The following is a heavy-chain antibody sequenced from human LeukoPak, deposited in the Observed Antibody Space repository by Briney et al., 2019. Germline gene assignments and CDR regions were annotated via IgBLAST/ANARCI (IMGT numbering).Heavy chain of an antibody. CDR3: AKVWYYYDSSGLFDY. CDR1: GFTFSSYA. V-gene: IGHV3-30-3*01. J-gene: IGHJ4*02. CDR2: ISYDGSNK. D-gene: IGHD3-22*01. Sequence: GGSLRLSCAASGFTFSSYAMRWVRQAPGKGLEWVAVISYDGSNKYYADSVKGRFTISRDNSKNTLYLQMNSLRAEDTAVYYCAKVWYYYDSSGLFDYWGQGTLVTVSS.